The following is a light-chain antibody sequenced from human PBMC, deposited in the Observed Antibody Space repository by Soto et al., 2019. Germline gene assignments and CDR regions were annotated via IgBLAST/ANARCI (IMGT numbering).Light chain of an antibody. CDR1: QDITNS. V-gene: IGKV1-33*01. Sequence: DIQMTQSPSSLSASVGDRVTITCQASQDITNSLNWYQQKPGKAPKLLIYDASDLETGVPSRFSGSGSGTIFTFTISSLQPEDIATYYCQQYEDLRHTFGGGTKVEIK. J-gene: IGKJ4*01. CDR3: QQYEDLRHT. CDR2: DAS.